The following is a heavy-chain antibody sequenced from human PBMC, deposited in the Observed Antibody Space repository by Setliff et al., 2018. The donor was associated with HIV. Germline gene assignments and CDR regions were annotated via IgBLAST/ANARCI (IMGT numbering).Heavy chain of an antibody. V-gene: IGHV3-21*01. CDR2: ISASATYI. J-gene: IGHJ4*02. Sequence: GGSLRLSCAASGFTFSNYSMNWVRQTPGKGLEWVSSISASATYIYYADSVKGRFTISRDNAENSLYLQMNSLRAEDTAVYYCAREGIAAAGSDSYGFGQIDYWGQGTLVTVSS. CDR3: AREGIAAAGSDSYGFGQIDY. CDR1: GFTFSNYS. D-gene: IGHD6-13*01.